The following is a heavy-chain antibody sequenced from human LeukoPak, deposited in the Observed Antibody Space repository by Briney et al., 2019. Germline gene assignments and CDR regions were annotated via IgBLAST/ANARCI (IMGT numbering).Heavy chain of an antibody. CDR1: GFTFDDYG. CDR3: ASPKRGGAFDM. J-gene: IGHJ3*02. CDR2: INWNGGST. V-gene: IGHV3-20*04. D-gene: IGHD2-15*01. Sequence: GGSLRLSCAASGFTFDDYGMSWVRQAPGKGLEWVSGINWNGGSTGYADSVKGRFTISRDNAKNTLYLQMNSLRAEDTAVYYCASPKRGGAFDMWGQGTVVTVSS.